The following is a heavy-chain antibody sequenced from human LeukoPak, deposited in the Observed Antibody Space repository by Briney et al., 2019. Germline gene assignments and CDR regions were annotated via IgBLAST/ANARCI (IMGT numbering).Heavy chain of an antibody. CDR2: ISYDGSNK. CDR3: ARDVFLY. D-gene: IGHD5/OR15-5a*01. J-gene: IGHJ4*02. Sequence: GGSLRLSCAASGITFSSYAMHWVRQAPGKGLEWVAVISYDGSNKYYADSVKGRFTISRDNSKNTLYLQMNSLRAEDTAVYYCARDVFLYWGQGTLVTVSS. CDR1: GITFSSYA. V-gene: IGHV3-30-3*01.